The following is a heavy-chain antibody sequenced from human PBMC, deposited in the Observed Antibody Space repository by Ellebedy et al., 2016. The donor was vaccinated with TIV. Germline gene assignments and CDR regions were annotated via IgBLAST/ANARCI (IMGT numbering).Heavy chain of an antibody. J-gene: IGHJ6*02. CDR2: ISAYNGNT. D-gene: IGHD3-10*01. CDR3: ARVTTMVRGVIRCLDG. CDR1: GYTFTSYG. Sequence: AASVKVSCKASGYTFTSYGISWVRQAPGQGLEWMGWISAYNGNTNYAQKLQGRVTMTTDTSTSTAYMELRSLRSDDTAVYYCARVTTMVRGVIRCLDGWGHGTTVTVSS. V-gene: IGHV1-18*01.